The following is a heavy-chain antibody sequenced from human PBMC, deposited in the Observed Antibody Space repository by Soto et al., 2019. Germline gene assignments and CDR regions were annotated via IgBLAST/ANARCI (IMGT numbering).Heavy chain of an antibody. D-gene: IGHD2-2*01. CDR1: GYSISSGYY. CDR2: IYHSGTT. Sequence: SETLSLTCAVSGYSISSGYYWGWMRQPPGKGLEWIGIIYHSGTTYYNPSLKGRSTISVDTSKKQFSLKLSSVTAADTAVYCCARVRCSSTSCPMHYYYGMDVWGQGTTVTVSS. J-gene: IGHJ6*02. V-gene: IGHV4-38-2*01. CDR3: ARVRCSSTSCPMHYYYGMDV.